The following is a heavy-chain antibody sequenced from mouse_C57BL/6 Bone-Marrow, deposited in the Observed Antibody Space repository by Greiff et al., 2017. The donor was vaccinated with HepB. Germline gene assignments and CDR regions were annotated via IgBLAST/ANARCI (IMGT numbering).Heavy chain of an antibody. CDR1: GYTFTDYY. Sequence: VQLQQSGPELVKPGASVKISCKASGYTFTDYYMNWVKQSHGKSLEWIGDINPNNGGTSYNQKFKGKATLTVDKSSSTAYMELRSLTSEDSAVYYWAREGATYGGQGTLVTVSA. J-gene: IGHJ3*01. CDR3: AREGATY. V-gene: IGHV1-26*01. CDR2: INPNNGGT.